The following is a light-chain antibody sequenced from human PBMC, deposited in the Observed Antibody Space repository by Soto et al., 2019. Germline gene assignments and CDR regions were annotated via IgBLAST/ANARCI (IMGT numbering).Light chain of an antibody. CDR2: QAS. J-gene: IGKJ1*01. Sequence: DIQMTQSPSTLSASVGDTVTITCRASQSISSWLAWYQQKPGKAPNLLIYQASTLEDGVPSRFSGSGYGTEFTLTISSLQPDDFAIYYCQQYNGYSKTFGQGTKVEIK. CDR1: QSISSW. V-gene: IGKV1-5*03. CDR3: QQYNGYSKT.